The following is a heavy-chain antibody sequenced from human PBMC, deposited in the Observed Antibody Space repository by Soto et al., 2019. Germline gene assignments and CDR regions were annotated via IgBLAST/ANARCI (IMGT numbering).Heavy chain of an antibody. J-gene: IGHJ4*02. D-gene: IGHD2-15*01. V-gene: IGHV3-23*01. CDR3: AQSEGITVSIAAVHGDS. CDR1: GFTFSNYA. Sequence: VGSLRLSCAASGFTFSNYAMSWVRQAPGKGLEWVSAISGSGRETYYADSFKGRFTISRDNSKSTLSLQMNGLRVEDAAVYYCAQSEGITVSIAAVHGDSWGQGTLVT. CDR2: ISGSGRET.